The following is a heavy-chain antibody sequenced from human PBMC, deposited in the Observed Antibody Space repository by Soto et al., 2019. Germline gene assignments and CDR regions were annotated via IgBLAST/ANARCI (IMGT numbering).Heavy chain of an antibody. CDR2: ISGSGGST. J-gene: IGHJ4*02. Sequence: EVQLLESGGGLVQPGGSLRLSCAASGFTFSSYAMSWVRQAPGKGREWVSAISGSGGSTYYAHSVKGRFTISRDNSKNTLYLQMNSLRAEDTAVYYCAKGGVVVPGAFDYWGQGTLVTVSS. CDR1: GFTFSSYA. D-gene: IGHD2-2*01. CDR3: AKGGVVVPGAFDY. V-gene: IGHV3-23*01.